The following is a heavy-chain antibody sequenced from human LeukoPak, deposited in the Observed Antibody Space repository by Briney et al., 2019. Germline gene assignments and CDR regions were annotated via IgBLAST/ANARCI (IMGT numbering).Heavy chain of an antibody. CDR1: GFSLTTSGMC. CDR2: IDWDDDK. V-gene: IGHV2-70*01. CDR3: ARGSSHGFDY. J-gene: IGHJ4*02. Sequence: ESGPALVKPTQTLTVTCTFSGFSLTTSGMCVSWIRQPPGKALEWLALIDWDDDKSYSTSLKTRLTISRDTSRNQVVLTMTNMDPVDTATYYCARGSSHGFDYWGQGTLVTVSS.